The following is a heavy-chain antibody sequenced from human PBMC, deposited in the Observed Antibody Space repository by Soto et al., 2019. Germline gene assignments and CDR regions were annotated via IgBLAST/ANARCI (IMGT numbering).Heavy chain of an antibody. CDR3: AKEGLTGYPGYYFDY. CDR1: GFTLSSYA. D-gene: IGHD3-9*01. J-gene: IGHJ4*02. Sequence: PXGSLRLSCAAAGFTLSSYAMSWVRQAPGKGLEWVSAISGSGGSTYYADSVKGRFTISRDNSKNTLYLQMNSLRAEDTAVYYCAKEGLTGYPGYYFDYWGQGYLVTVSS. CDR2: ISGSGGST. V-gene: IGHV3-23*01.